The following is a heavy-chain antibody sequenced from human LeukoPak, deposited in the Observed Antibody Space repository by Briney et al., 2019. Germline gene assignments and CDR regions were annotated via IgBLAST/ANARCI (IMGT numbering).Heavy chain of an antibody. CDR3: ASAVRDLGIAVAGTDC. V-gene: IGHV3-21*01. CDR1: GFTFSSYS. D-gene: IGHD6-19*01. CDR2: ISSSSNYI. J-gene: IGHJ4*02. Sequence: PGGSLRLSCAASGFTFSSYSMNWVRQAPGKGLEWVSSISSSSNYIYYADSVKGRFTISRDNAKNSLYLQMNSLRAEDTAVYYCASAVRDLGIAVAGTDCWGQGTLVTVSS.